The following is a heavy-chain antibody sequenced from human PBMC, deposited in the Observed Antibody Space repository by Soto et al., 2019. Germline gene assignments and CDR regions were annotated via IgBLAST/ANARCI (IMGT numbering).Heavy chain of an antibody. D-gene: IGHD6-13*01. J-gene: IGHJ4*02. Sequence: ASVKVSCTDSGYTFTSYDINWVRQATGQGLEWMGWMNPNSGNTGYAQKFQGRVTMTRNTSISTAYMELSSLRSEDTAMYYCAREVGSRIDYWGQGTLVTVSS. V-gene: IGHV1-8*01. CDR3: AREVGSRIDY. CDR2: MNPNSGNT. CDR1: GYTFTSYD.